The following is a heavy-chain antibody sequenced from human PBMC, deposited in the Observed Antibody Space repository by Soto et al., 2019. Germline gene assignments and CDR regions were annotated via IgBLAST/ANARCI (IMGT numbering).Heavy chain of an antibody. D-gene: IGHD3-22*01. V-gene: IGHV4-39*01. CDR1: GSSISSSSYY. J-gene: IGHJ5*02. CDR2: IYYSGST. CDR3: ARHRRYYDSSGYYYVLRWFDP. Sequence: SETLSLTCTVSGSSISSSSYYWGWIRQPPGKGLEWIGSIYYSGSTYYNPSLKSRVTISVDTSKNQFSLKLSSVTAADTAVYYCARHRRYYDSSGYYYVLRWFDPWGQGTLVTVSS.